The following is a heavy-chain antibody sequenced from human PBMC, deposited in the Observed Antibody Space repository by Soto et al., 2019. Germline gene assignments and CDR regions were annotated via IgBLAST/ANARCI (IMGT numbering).Heavy chain of an antibody. CDR2: ISAYNGNT. V-gene: IGHV1-18*01. CDR1: GYTFTSYG. Sequence: QVQLVQSGAEVKKPGASVKVSCKAAGYTFTSYGLTWVRQAPGQGLEWMGWISAYNGNTNHAQKFQGRVTMTTDTSTSTAYTELRSLRSDDTAVYYCARDDSSGRGNYYSGMDVWGQGTTVTVSS. CDR3: ARDDSSGRGNYYSGMDV. J-gene: IGHJ6*02. D-gene: IGHD6-19*01.